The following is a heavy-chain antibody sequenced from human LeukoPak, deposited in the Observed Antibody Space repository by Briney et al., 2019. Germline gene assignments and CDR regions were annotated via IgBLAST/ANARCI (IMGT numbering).Heavy chain of an antibody. CDR1: RYTVTIFV. CDR2: IGAYNGNT. CDR3: ARDQMNIAAAGAYFDY. J-gene: IGHJ4*02. V-gene: IGHV1-18*01. Sequence: AAVKVSRKHSRYTVTIFVISGVPQPPGQGVERMGWIGAYNGNTKYGQKLQGRVTMTTDKSKSKAYMELRSLRSDDAAVYYGARDQMNIAAAGAYFDYWGQGTLVTVSS. D-gene: IGHD6-13*01.